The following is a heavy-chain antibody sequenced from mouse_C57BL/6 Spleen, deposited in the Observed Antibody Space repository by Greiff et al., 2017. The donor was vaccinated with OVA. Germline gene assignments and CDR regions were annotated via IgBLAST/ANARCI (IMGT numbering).Heavy chain of an antibody. V-gene: IGHV1-50*01. CDR2: IDPSDSYT. CDR3: ARSGITTVVARYFDV. Sequence: VQLQQPGAELVKPGASVKLSCKASGYTFTSYWMQWVKQRPGQGLEWIGEIDPSDSYTNYNQKFKGKATLTVDTSSSTAYMQLSSLTSEDSAVYYCARSGITTVVARYFDVWGTGTTVTVSS. CDR1: GYTFTSYW. D-gene: IGHD1-1*01. J-gene: IGHJ1*03.